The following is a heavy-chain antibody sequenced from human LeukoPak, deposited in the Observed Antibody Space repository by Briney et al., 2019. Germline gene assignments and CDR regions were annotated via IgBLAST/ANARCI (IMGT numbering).Heavy chain of an antibody. Sequence: GGSLRLSCAASGFTFNQYAMNWVRQAPGKGLEWVSSISSSSSFRYYADSVKGRFTISRDNAKNSLYLQMNSLRAEDTAVYYCARESSGYFYWGQGTLVTVSS. CDR3: ARESSGYFY. D-gene: IGHD3-22*01. CDR2: ISSSSSFR. CDR1: GFTFNQYA. J-gene: IGHJ4*02. V-gene: IGHV3-21*01.